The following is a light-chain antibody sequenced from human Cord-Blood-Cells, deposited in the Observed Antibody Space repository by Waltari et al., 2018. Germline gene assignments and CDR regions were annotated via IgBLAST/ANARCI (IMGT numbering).Light chain of an antibody. CDR3: QQYGSSPQT. V-gene: IGKV3-20*01. Sequence: EIVLTHFPGTLSLSPRARATLSCRASQSVSSSYLAWYQQKPGQAPRLLIYGASSRATGIPDRFSGSGSGTDFTLTISRLEPEDFAVYYCQQYGSSPQTFGQGTKVEIK. CDR1: QSVSSSY. J-gene: IGKJ1*01. CDR2: GAS.